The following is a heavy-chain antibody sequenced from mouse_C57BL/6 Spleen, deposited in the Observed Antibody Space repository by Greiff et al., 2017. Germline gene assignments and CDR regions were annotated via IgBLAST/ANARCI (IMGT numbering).Heavy chain of an antibody. D-gene: IGHD1-1*01. CDR2: IDPEDGET. CDR3: ARGITTVVGYFDV. J-gene: IGHJ1*03. Sequence: EVHLVESGAELVKPGASVKLSCTASGFNIKDYYMHWVKQRTEQGLEWIGRIDPEDGETKYAPKFQGKATITADTSSNTAYLQLSSLTSEDTAVYYCARGITTVVGYFDVWGTGTTVTVSS. CDR1: GFNIKDYY. V-gene: IGHV14-2*01.